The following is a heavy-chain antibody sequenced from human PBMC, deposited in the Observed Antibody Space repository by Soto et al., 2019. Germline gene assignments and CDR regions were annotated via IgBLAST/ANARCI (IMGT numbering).Heavy chain of an antibody. J-gene: IGHJ4*02. CDR1: GFTFSSYG. CDR2: ISYDGSNK. D-gene: IGHD2-2*01. CDR3: AKARESDIVVVPAPGVFDY. Sequence: PGGSLRLSCAASGFTFSSYGMHWVRQAPGKGLEWVAVISYDGSNKYYADSVKGRFTISRDNSKNTLYLQMNSLRAEDTAVYYCAKARESDIVVVPAPGVFDYWGQGTLVTVSS. V-gene: IGHV3-30*18.